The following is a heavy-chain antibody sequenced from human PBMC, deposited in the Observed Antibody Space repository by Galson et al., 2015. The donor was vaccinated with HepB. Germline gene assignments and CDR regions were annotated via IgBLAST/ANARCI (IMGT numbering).Heavy chain of an antibody. CDR3: ARDPRLRLGELSSPFDY. J-gene: IGHJ4*02. CDR2: INAGNGNT. V-gene: IGHV1-3*01. Sequence: SVKVSCKASGYTFTSYAMHWVRQAPGQRLEWMGWINAGNGNTKYSQKFQGRVTITRDTSASTAYMELSSLRSEDTAVYYCARDPRLRLGELSSPFDYWGQGTLVTVSS. D-gene: IGHD3-16*02. CDR1: GYTFTSYA.